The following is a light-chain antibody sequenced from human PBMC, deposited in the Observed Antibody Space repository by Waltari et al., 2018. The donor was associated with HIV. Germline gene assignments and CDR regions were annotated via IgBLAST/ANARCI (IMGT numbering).Light chain of an antibody. J-gene: IGLJ1*01. Sequence: QSVLTQPPSVSAPPGQKVTISCSGSSSNIAPNYFPWYQHFPGTVPKVLIYDNHKRSSGIPDRFSGSKSGTSATLDISGLQTGDEAHYYCGTWDTSLSAWIFGTGTKVTVL. CDR1: SSNIAPNY. CDR2: DNH. V-gene: IGLV1-51*01. CDR3: GTWDTSLSAWI.